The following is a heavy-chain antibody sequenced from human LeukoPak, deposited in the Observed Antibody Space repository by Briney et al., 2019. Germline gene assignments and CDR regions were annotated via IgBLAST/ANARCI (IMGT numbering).Heavy chain of an antibody. Sequence: PGESLKISCKGSGHSFTSYWIAWVRQMPGKGLEWMGYVNPADSYTRYTPSFQGQVTISVDKSISTPYLQWSSLQASDTAMYYCATVPRIPAVGNTEYFQYWGQGTLVTVSS. CDR2: VNPADSYT. J-gene: IGHJ1*01. D-gene: IGHD6-13*01. V-gene: IGHV5-51*01. CDR3: ATVPRIPAVGNTEYFQY. CDR1: GHSFTSYW.